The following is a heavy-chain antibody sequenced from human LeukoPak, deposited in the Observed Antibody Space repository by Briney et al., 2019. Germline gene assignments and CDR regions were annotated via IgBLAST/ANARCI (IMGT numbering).Heavy chain of an antibody. D-gene: IGHD6-19*01. J-gene: IGHJ4*02. CDR2: INHSGST. V-gene: IGHV4-34*01. CDR3: ARGHGYSSGWHYFDY. Sequence: PSETLSLTCAVYGGSFSGYYWSWIRQPPGKGLEWIGEINHSGSTNYNPSLKSRVTISVDTSKNQFSLKLSSVTAADTAVYYCARGHGYSSGWHYFDYWGQGTLVTVSS. CDR1: GGSFSGYY.